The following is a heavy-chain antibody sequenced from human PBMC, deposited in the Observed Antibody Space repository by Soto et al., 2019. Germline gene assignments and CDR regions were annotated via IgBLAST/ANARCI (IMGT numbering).Heavy chain of an antibody. V-gene: IGHV5-51*01. CDR3: ARTPGRGTPGYSYYDMDV. CDR1: GYSFTSYW. Sequence: GESLKISCKGSGYSFTSYWIGWVRQMPGKGLEWMGIIYPGDSDTRYSPSFQGQVTISADKSISTAYLQWSSLKASDTAMYYCARTPGRGTPGYSYYDMDVWGQGTTVTVSS. CDR2: IYPGDSDT. J-gene: IGHJ6*02. D-gene: IGHD1-26*01.